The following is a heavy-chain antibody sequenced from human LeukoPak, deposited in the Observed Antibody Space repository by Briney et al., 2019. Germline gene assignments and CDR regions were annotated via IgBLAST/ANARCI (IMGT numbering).Heavy chain of an antibody. Sequence: PGRSLRLSCAAPGFTFSSFGMYWVRQAPGKGLEWVAIVSYDGSHKFYADSVKGRFTISRDNSKNTLYLQMNSLRDEDTAVYYCAKDVEGWGQGTLVTVSS. CDR1: GFTFSSFG. V-gene: IGHV3-30*18. J-gene: IGHJ4*02. CDR3: AKDVEG. CDR2: VSYDGSHK.